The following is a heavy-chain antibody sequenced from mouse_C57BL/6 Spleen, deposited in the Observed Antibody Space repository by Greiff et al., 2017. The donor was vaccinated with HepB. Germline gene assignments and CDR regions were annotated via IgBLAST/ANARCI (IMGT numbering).Heavy chain of an antibody. V-gene: IGHV1-26*01. D-gene: IGHD1-1*01. CDR2: INPNNGGT. Sequence: VQLQQSGPELVKPGASVKISCKASGYTFTDYYMNWVKQSHGKSLEWIGDINPNNGGTSYNQKFKGKATFTVDKSSSTAYMELRSLTSEDSAVYYCARYHYYGSPYYAMDYWGQGTSVTVSS. CDR3: ARYHYYGSPYYAMDY. CDR1: GYTFTDYY. J-gene: IGHJ4*01.